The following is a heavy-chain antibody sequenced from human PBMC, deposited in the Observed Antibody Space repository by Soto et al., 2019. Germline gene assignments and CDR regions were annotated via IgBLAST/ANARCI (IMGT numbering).Heavy chain of an antibody. CDR2: INAGNGNT. CDR3: ARAYDILTGYSFDY. Sequence: QVQLVQSGAEVKKPGASVKVSCKASGYTFTSYAMHWVRQAPGQRLEWMGWINAGNGNTKYSQKFQGRVPITRDTSASIAYMELSSLRSEDTAVYYCARAYDILTGYSFDYWGQGTLVTVSS. CDR1: GYTFTSYA. J-gene: IGHJ4*02. V-gene: IGHV1-3*01. D-gene: IGHD3-9*01.